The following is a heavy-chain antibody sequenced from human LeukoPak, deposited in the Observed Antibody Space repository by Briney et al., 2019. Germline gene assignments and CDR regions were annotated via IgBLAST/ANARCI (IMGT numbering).Heavy chain of an antibody. J-gene: IGHJ4*02. CDR1: GFTFDDYA. D-gene: IGHD6-13*01. V-gene: IGHV3-9*01. CDR3: AKDISPYSSSWSYYFDY. CDR2: ISWNSGSI. Sequence: GGSLRLSCAASGFTFDDYAMHWVRQAPGKGLEWVSGISWNSGSIGYADSVKGRFTISRDNAKNSLCLQMNSLRAEDTALYYCAKDISPYSSSWSYYFDYWGQRTLVTVSS.